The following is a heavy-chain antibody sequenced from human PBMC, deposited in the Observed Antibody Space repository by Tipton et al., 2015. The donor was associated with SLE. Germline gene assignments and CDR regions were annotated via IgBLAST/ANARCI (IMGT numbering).Heavy chain of an antibody. CDR2: ISSSGSTI. V-gene: IGHV3-48*03. CDR3: VRGRYQFDY. Sequence: SLRLSCAASGFTFRNHEMNWVRQAPGKGLEWVSYISSSGSTIKYADSVKGRFTISRDNAKNSLYLQMNSLKTEDTAVYYCVRGRYQFDYWGQGTLVTVSS. D-gene: IGHD2-2*01. CDR1: GFTFRNHE. J-gene: IGHJ4*02.